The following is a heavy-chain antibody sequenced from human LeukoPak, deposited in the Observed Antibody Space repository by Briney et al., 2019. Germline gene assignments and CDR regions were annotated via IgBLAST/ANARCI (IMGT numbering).Heavy chain of an antibody. Sequence: GGSLRLSCAASGFTLSTCGMHWVRQAPGKGLEWVAMISHDGNSKQYADFAKGRFTISRDNSKNTLYLEMNSLRTEDTAVYYCAKDLYDNDWYNYFDPWGQGALVTVSS. CDR1: GFTLSTCG. D-gene: IGHD5-24*01. CDR3: AKDLYDNDWYNYFDP. CDR2: ISHDGNSK. V-gene: IGHV3-30*18. J-gene: IGHJ5*02.